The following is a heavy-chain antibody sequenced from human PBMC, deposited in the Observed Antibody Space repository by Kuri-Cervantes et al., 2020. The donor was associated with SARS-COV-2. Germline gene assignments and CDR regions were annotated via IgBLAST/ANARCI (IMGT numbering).Heavy chain of an antibody. J-gene: IGHJ4*02. Sequence: GESLKISCAASGFTFSSYRMNWVRQAPGKGLEWVSSISSSSSYIYYADSVKGRFTISRDNAKNSLYLQMNGLRAEDTAVYYCANIAARPRYFDYWGQGTLVTVYS. CDR1: GFTFSSYR. CDR3: ANIAARPRYFDY. D-gene: IGHD6-6*01. CDR2: ISSSSSYI. V-gene: IGHV3-21*01.